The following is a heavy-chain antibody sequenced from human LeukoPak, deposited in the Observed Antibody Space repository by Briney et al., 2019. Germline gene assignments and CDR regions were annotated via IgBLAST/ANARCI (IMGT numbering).Heavy chain of an antibody. CDR2: IYYSGST. CDR3: ARLGRSGSCDY. J-gene: IGHJ4*02. V-gene: IGHV4-39*01. Sequence: SETLSLTCTVSGGSISSSSYYWGWIRQPPGKGLEWIGSIYYSGSTYYNPSLKGRVTISVDTSKNQFSLKLSSVTAADTAVYYCARLGRSGSCDYWGQGTLVTVSS. CDR1: GGSISSSSYY. D-gene: IGHD1-26*01.